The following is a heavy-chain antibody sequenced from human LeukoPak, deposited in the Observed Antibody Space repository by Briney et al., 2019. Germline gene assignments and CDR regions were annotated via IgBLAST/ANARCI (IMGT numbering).Heavy chain of an antibody. D-gene: IGHD3-10*01. Sequence: NPSETLSLTCTVSGGSISSYYWSWIRQPPGKGLEWIGYIYYSGSTNYNPSLKSRVTISVDTSKNQFSLKLGSVTAADTAVYYCARDVGALWFGELFPLARGQGTLVTVSS. V-gene: IGHV4-59*12. CDR2: IYYSGST. CDR3: ARDVGALWFGELFPLA. J-gene: IGHJ4*02. CDR1: GGSISSYY.